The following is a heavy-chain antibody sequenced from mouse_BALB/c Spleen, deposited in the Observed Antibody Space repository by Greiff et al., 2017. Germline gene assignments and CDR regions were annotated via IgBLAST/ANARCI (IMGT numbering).Heavy chain of an antibody. CDR2: IWAGGST. CDR3: ARVGTTVVPFAY. CDR1: GFSLTSYG. V-gene: IGHV2-9*02. D-gene: IGHD1-1*01. Sequence: VKLMESGPGLVAPSQSLSITCTVSGFSLTSYGVHWVRQPPGKGLEWLGVIWAGGSTNYNSALMSRLSISKDNSKSQVFLKMNSLQTDDTAMYYCARVGTTVVPFAYWGQGTLVTVSA. J-gene: IGHJ3*01.